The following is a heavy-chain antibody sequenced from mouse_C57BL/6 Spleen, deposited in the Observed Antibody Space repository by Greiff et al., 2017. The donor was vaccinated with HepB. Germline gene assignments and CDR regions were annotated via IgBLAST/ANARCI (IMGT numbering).Heavy chain of an antibody. CDR1: GFTFSSYA. CDR2: ISDGGSYT. V-gene: IGHV5-4*03. CDR3: ASYYGSSYAMDY. D-gene: IGHD1-1*01. J-gene: IGHJ4*01. Sequence: EVKVVESGGGLVKPGGSLKLSCAASGFTFSSYAMSWVRQTPEKRLEWVATISDGGSYTYYPDNVKGRFTISRDNANNNLYLQMSHLKSEDTAMYYCASYYGSSYAMDYWGQGTSVTVSS.